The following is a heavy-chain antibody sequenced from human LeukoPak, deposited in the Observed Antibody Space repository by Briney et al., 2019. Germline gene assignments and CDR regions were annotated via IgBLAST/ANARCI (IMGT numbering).Heavy chain of an antibody. J-gene: IGHJ3*01. Sequence: ASVKVSCKASGYTFTDYYMHWVRQATGQGLEWMGIINPSDGSTNYAQKFQGRVTMTRDTSTGTVYMEVSSLRSEDTAVYYCVTFHRWDAFDFWGQGTLVTVSS. CDR1: GYTFTDYY. V-gene: IGHV1-46*01. CDR3: VTFHRWDAFDF. CDR2: INPSDGST. D-gene: IGHD1-20*01.